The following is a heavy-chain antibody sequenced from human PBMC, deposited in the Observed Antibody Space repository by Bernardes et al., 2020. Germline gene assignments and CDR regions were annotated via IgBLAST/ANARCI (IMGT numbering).Heavy chain of an antibody. V-gene: IGHV3-11*01. CDR1: GFTFSDYY. CDR2: ISSSGSTI. D-gene: IGHD3-3*01. Sequence: GGSLRLSCAASGFTFSDYYMSWIRQAPGKGLEWVSYISSSGSTIYYADSVKGRFTISRDNAKNSLYLQMNSLRAEDTAVYYCARASTSTSITIFGGPPDYYYGMDVWGKGTTVTVSS. CDR3: ARASTSTSITIFGGPPDYYYGMDV. J-gene: IGHJ6*04.